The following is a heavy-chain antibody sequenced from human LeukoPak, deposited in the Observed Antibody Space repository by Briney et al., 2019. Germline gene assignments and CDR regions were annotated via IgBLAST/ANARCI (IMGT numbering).Heavy chain of an antibody. V-gene: IGHV3-74*01. CDR2: IASDGSST. CDR3: ARGRPHGNDY. J-gene: IGHJ4*02. D-gene: IGHD4-23*01. Sequence: GGSLRLSCAASGFTFSSYWMNWVRQAPGKRLVWVSRIASDGSSTTYADSVKGRFSISRDNAKNTLYLQMNSLRVEDTAVYYCARGRPHGNDYWGQGTLVTVSS. CDR1: GFTFSSYW.